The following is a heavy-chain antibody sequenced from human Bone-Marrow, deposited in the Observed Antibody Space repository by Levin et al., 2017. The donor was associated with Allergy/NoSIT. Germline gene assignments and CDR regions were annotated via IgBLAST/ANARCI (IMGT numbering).Heavy chain of an antibody. CDR1: GFTFSSYS. CDR3: ARSICSGGSCYVDY. D-gene: IGHD2-15*01. V-gene: IGHV3-21*01. J-gene: IGHJ4*02. Sequence: GESLKISCAASGFTFSSYSMNWVRQAPGKGLEWVSSISSSSSYIYYADSVKGRFTISRDNAKNSLYLQMNSLRAEDTAVYYCARSICSGGSCYVDYWGQGTLVTVSS. CDR2: ISSSSSYI.